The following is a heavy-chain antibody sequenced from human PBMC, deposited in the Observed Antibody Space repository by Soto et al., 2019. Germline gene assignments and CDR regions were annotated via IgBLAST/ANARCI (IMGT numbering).Heavy chain of an antibody. Sequence: ASVKVSCKASGYTFTSYYMHWVRQAPGQGLEWMGIINPNNGNTNYAQKFQGRVTMTRDTSTSTAYMELRSLRSDDTAVYYCARAVRYDSSGYYYPDFDYWGQGTLVTVSS. CDR2: INPNNGNT. CDR3: ARAVRYDSSGYYYPDFDY. J-gene: IGHJ4*02. V-gene: IGHV1-46*01. CDR1: GYTFTSYY. D-gene: IGHD3-22*01.